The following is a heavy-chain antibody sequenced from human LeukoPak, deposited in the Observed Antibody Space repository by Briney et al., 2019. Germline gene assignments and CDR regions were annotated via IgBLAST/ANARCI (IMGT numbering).Heavy chain of an antibody. CDR2: ISSSSSYI. CDR1: GFTFSSYS. V-gene: IGHV3-21*01. CDR3: AREEGYGDYGYYYYYMDV. D-gene: IGHD4-17*01. Sequence: GGSLRLSCAASGFTFSSYSMNWVRQAPGKGLEWVSSISSSSSYIYYADSVKGRFTISRDNAKNSLYLQMNSLRAEDTAVYYSAREEGYGDYGYYYYYMDVWGKGTTVTISS. J-gene: IGHJ6*03.